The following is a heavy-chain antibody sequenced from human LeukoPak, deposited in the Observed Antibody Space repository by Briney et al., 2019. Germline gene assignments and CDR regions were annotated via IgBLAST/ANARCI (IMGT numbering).Heavy chain of an antibody. J-gene: IGHJ4*02. CDR1: GFTVSSNY. V-gene: IGHV3-74*01. CDR2: INSDGSAT. CDR3: ARDGDGDIDLDY. D-gene: IGHD5-24*01. Sequence: GGSLRLSCAGSGFTVSSNYMSWVRQAPGKGLVWVSHINSDGSATTYADSVKGRFTISRDNAKNTLYLQMNSLRAEDTAVYYCARDGDGDIDLDYWGQGTLVTVSS.